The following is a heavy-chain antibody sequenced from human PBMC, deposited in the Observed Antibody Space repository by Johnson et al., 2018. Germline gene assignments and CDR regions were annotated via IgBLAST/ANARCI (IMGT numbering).Heavy chain of an antibody. CDR1: GFTFSNYP. V-gene: IGHV3-30*04. J-gene: IGHJ3*02. Sequence: QEQLVQSGGGVVQPGRSLRLSCAASGFTFSNYPVHWVRQAPGKGLEWVAVISSDGNKTYYAASVKGRFIISRDNSKHTLNLQMNSLRLEDTAVFDCSREAQPTRDGFDIWGQGTMVTVSS. CDR2: ISSDGNKT. CDR3: SREAQPTRDGFDI.